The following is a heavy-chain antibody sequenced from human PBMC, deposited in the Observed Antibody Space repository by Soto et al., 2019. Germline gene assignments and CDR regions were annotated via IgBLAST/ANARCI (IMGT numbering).Heavy chain of an antibody. V-gene: IGHV4-34*01. CDR3: ARIPTVATPPLDY. Sequence: SETLSLTCAVYGGSFSGYYWSWIRQPPGKGLEWIGEINHSGSTNYNPSPKSRVTISVDTSKNQFSLKLSSVTAADTAVYYCARIPTVATPPLDYWGQGTLVTVSS. D-gene: IGHD4-17*01. CDR2: INHSGST. CDR1: GGSFSGYY. J-gene: IGHJ4*02.